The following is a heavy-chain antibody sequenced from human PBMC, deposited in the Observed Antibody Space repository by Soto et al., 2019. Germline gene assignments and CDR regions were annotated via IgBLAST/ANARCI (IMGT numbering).Heavy chain of an antibody. Sequence: DVQLLESGGDLVQPGGSLEFSCPPPESTFRTNALSWFPRAQGKVLEWVSLIRGSGGPTNYADSVKGRFTVSRDNSKNILLLQMNSLRAEDTAVYYCVKDFRVGYDWTHDWGQGTRVTVSS. V-gene: IGHV3-23*01. CDR2: IRGSGGPT. CDR1: ESTFRTNA. J-gene: IGHJ4*02. D-gene: IGHD5-12*01. CDR3: VKDFRVGYDWTHD.